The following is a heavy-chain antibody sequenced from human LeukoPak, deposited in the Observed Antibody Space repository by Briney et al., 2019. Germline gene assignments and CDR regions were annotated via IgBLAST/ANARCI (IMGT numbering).Heavy chain of an antibody. CDR3: ARFFVSGHRTDAFDI. CDR1: GYTFTSYY. Sequence: EASVKVSCKASGYTFTSYYMHWVRQAPGQGLEWMGWINPNSGGTNYAQKFQGRVTMTRDTSISTAYMELSRLRSDDTAVYYCARFFVSGHRTDAFDIWGQGTMVTVSS. V-gene: IGHV1-2*02. D-gene: IGHD1-14*01. J-gene: IGHJ3*02. CDR2: INPNSGGT.